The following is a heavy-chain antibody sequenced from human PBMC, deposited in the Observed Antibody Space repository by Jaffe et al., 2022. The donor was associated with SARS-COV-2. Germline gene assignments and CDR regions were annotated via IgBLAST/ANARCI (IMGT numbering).Heavy chain of an antibody. CDR2: IYYSGST. CDR3: ARTIAEYSSSSPSRWYYGMDV. CDR1: GGSISSYY. Sequence: QVQLQESGPGLVKPSETLSLTCTVSGGSISSYYWSWIRQPPGKGLEWIGYIYYSGSTNYNPSLKSRVTISVDTSKNQFSLKLSSVTAADTAVYYCARTIAEYSSSSPSRWYYGMDVWGQGTTVTVSS. J-gene: IGHJ6*02. V-gene: IGHV4-59*01. D-gene: IGHD6-6*01.